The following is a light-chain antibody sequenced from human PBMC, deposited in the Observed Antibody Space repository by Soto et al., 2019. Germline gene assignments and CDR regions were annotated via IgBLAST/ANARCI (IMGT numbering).Light chain of an antibody. CDR3: QSYDTSLSCWV. CDR1: SSNIGAGYD. Sequence: QSVLTQPPSVSGAPGQRVTISCTGSSSNIGAGYDVHWYQQVPGTAPKLLIYGNNNRPSGVPDRFSGSKYGTSTSLAITGLQAEDEADYYCQSYDTSLSCWVFGGGTQLT. J-gene: IGLJ3*02. V-gene: IGLV1-40*01. CDR2: GNN.